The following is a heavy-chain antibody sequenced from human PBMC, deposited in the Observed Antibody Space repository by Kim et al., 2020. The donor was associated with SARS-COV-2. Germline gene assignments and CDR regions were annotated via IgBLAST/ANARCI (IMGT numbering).Heavy chain of an antibody. V-gene: IGHV3-30-3*01. CDR2: ISYDGSNK. D-gene: IGHD4-17*01. CDR3: ARGTYYGGFDY. CDR1: GFTFSSYA. J-gene: IGHJ4*02. Sequence: GGCLRLSCAASGFTFSSYAMHWVRQAPGKGLEWVAVISYDGSNKYYADSVKGRFTISRDNSKNTLYLQMNSLRAEDTAVYYCARGTYYGGFDYWGQGTLVTVSS.